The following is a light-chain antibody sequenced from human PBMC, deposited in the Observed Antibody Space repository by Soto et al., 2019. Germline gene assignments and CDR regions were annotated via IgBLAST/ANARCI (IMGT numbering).Light chain of an antibody. CDR1: SSDVGGYNL. J-gene: IGLJ1*01. V-gene: IGLV2-23*01. CDR3: CSYAGSSTLV. CDR2: DGT. Sequence: QSVLTKPASVSGSPGQSITISCTGTSSDVGGYNLVSWYQQQPDKAPKLMIFDGTLRPSGVSNRYSGSKFGNTASLTISGLQAEDEGDYYCCSYAGSSTLVFGTGTKLTVL.